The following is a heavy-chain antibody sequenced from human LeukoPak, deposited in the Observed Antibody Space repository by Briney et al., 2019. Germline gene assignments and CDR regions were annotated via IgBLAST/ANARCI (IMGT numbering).Heavy chain of an antibody. CDR2: INPNSGGT. CDR1: GYTFTGYY. J-gene: IGHJ4*02. D-gene: IGHD4-11*01. Sequence: ASVTVSCTASGYTFTGYYMHWVRQAPGQGLEWMGWINPNSGGTNYAQKFQGRVTMTRDTAISTAHMELSRLRSDDTAVYYCARAYRFGTGSYFDYWGQGTLVTVSS. CDR3: ARAYRFGTGSYFDY. V-gene: IGHV1-2*02.